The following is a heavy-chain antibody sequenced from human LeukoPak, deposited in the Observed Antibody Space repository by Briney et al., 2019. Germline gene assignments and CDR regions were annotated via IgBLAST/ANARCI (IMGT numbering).Heavy chain of an antibody. Sequence: PSETLSLTCTVSGGSLHTYYWTWIRQPPGKALEYIGYIYYTGTTNYNPSLKSRVTISVDTSKNQFSLKLSSVTAADTAVYYCARGGWRLDYWGQGTLVTVSS. J-gene: IGHJ4*02. CDR2: IYYTGTT. CDR3: ARGGWRLDY. V-gene: IGHV4-59*01. D-gene: IGHD2-15*01. CDR1: GGSLHTYY.